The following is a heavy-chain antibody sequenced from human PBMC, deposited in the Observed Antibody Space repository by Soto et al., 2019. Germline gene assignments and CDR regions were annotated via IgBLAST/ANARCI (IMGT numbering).Heavy chain of an antibody. D-gene: IGHD2-15*01. CDR2: IIPIFGTA. CDR3: ARAKGGYCSGGSCYSKGLWFDP. CDR1: GGTFSRYA. V-gene: IGHV1-69*13. J-gene: IGHJ5*02. Sequence: SSVKVSCKASGGTFSRYAISWVRQATGQGLEWMGGIIPIFGTANYAQKFQGRVTITADESTSTAYMELSSLRSEDTAVYYCARAKGGYCSGGSCYSKGLWFDPWGQGTLVTVSS.